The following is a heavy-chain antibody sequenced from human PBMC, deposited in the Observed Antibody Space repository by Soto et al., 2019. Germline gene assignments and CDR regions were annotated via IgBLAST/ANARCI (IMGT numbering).Heavy chain of an antibody. D-gene: IGHD2-15*01. CDR1: GGSITSGGYS. V-gene: IGHV4-30-2*01. CDR2: IYHTGNT. J-gene: IGHJ4*02. CDR3: ARGGGYDSFDF. Sequence: SGTLSLTCAVSGGSITSGGYSWSWIRQPPGKGLEWIGYIYHTGNTYYNPSLESRVTILLDRSKNQISLQLPSVTAADTAVYYCARGGGYDSFDFWGQGIQVAVS.